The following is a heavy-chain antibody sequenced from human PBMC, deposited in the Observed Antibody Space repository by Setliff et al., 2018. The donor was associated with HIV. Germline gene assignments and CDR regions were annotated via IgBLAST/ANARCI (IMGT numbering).Heavy chain of an antibody. CDR2: IMPMLGTA. CDR3: ARDAGYIGSSWDR. Sequence: ASVKVSCKASGGTFSNYFISWIRQAPGQGLEWMGKIMPMLGTANYAQKFQGRVTITADESTSKVYMELRSLTSKDTAMYYCARDAGYIGSSWDRWGQGTLVTVSS. V-gene: IGHV1-69*11. D-gene: IGHD5-12*01. J-gene: IGHJ4*02. CDR1: GGTFSNYF.